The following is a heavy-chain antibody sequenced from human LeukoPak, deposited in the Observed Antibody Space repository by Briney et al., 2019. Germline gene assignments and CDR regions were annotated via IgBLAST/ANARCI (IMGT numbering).Heavy chain of an antibody. Sequence: SQTLSLTCTVSGGSISSSSYYWGWIRQPPGKGLEWIGSIYYSGSTYYNPSLKSRVTISVDTSKNQFSLKLSSVTAADTAVYYCAREYSGSYYYYYYYMDVWGKGTTVTVSS. V-gene: IGHV4-39*07. CDR1: GGSISSSSYY. D-gene: IGHD1-26*01. J-gene: IGHJ6*03. CDR3: AREYSGSYYYYYYYMDV. CDR2: IYYSGST.